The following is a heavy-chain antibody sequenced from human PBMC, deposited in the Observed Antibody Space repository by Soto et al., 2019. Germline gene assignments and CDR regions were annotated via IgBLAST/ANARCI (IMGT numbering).Heavy chain of an antibody. J-gene: IGHJ6*03. Sequence: GGSLRLSCAASGFTFSSYSMNWVRQAPGKGLEWVSSISSSSSYIYYADSVKGRFTISRDNAKNSLYLQMNSLRAEDTAVYYCACPHPLRGDYYYYYMDVWGKGTTVTVSS. CDR2: ISSSSSYI. CDR1: GFTFSSYS. V-gene: IGHV3-21*01. CDR3: ACPHPLRGDYYYYYMDV. D-gene: IGHD3-10*01.